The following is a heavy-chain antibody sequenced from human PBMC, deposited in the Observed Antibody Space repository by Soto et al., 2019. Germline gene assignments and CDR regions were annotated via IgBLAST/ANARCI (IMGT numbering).Heavy chain of an antibody. J-gene: IGHJ6*02. Sequence: GGSLRLSCAASGFRFSSYEMNWVRQAPGKGLEWISYISEGGTSMYYADAGKGRFAISRENAKNSLYLHMNSLRVEDTAVYYCARDQEFHDRGGHKIRAMDVWGQGTTVTVSS. CDR2: ISEGGTSM. CDR1: GFRFSSYE. D-gene: IGHD3-10*01. CDR3: ARDQEFHDRGGHKIRAMDV. V-gene: IGHV3-48*03.